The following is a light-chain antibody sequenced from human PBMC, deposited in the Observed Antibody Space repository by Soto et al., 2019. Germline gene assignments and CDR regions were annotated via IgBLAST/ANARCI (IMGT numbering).Light chain of an antibody. V-gene: IGKV1-39*01. CDR3: QPSYSTPT. Sequence: DIQMSQSPSSLSAYVGDRVTITCRASQSISSYLNWYQQKPGKAPKLLIYAASSLQSGVPSRFSGSGSGTDFTITIRSLQPEDFATYYCQPSYSTPTFGQGTKVEIK. CDR2: AAS. CDR1: QSISSY. J-gene: IGKJ1*01.